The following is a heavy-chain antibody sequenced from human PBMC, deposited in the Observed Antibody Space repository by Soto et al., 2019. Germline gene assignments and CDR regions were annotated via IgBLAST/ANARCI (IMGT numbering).Heavy chain of an antibody. Sequence: EVQLVQSGAEVRRAGESLKISCKGSGYTFTNYWIGWVRQMPGKGLEYMGIIFPGDSDTTYSPSFQGQVTISADKSITTAYLQWSSLKASDTAIYYCGRTAITGTRFDFWGQGTLVTVSS. CDR2: IFPGDSDT. D-gene: IGHD1-20*01. V-gene: IGHV5-51*03. CDR3: GRTAITGTRFDF. CDR1: GYTFTNYW. J-gene: IGHJ4*02.